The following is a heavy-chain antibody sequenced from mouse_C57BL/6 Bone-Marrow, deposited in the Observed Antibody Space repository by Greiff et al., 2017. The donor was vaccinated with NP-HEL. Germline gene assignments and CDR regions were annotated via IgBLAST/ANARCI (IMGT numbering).Heavy chain of an antibody. CDR2: ISSGGSYT. Sequence: EVQLQQSGGDLVKPGGSLKLSCAASGFTFSSYGMSWVRQTPDKRLEWVATISSGGSYTYYPDSVKGRFTISRDNAKNTLYLQMSSLKSEDTAMYYCARHSFFLAYWGQGTLVTVSA. CDR3: ARHSFFLAY. V-gene: IGHV5-6*01. CDR1: GFTFSSYG. J-gene: IGHJ3*01.